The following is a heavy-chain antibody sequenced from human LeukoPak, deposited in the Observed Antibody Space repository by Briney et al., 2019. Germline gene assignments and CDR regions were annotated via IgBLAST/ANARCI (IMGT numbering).Heavy chain of an antibody. CDR2: IYYSGST. CDR3: ARYGVESPHRNWFDP. V-gene: IGHV4-59*01. CDR1: GGSISSYY. J-gene: IGHJ5*02. Sequence: SETLSLTCTVSGGSISSYYWSWIRQPPGKGLEWIGYIYYSGSTNYNPSLKSRVTISVDTSKSQFSLKLSSVTAADTAVYYCARYGVESPHRNWFDPWGQGTLVTVSS. D-gene: IGHD3-10*01.